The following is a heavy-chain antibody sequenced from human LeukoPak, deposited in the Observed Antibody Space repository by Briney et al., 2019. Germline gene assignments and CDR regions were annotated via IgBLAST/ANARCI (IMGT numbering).Heavy chain of an antibody. CDR2: ISTGSSTT. J-gene: IGHJ4*02. CDR3: ARGGGYYAIDY. V-gene: IGHV3-48*01. CDR1: EFAFSTYN. Sequence: GGSLRLSCAASEFAFSTYNMNWVRQAPGKGLEWVSYISTGSSTTYYADSVKGRFTISRDNSKNTLYLQMNNLRAEDTAVYYCARGGGYYAIDYWGQGTLVTVSS. D-gene: IGHD1-26*01.